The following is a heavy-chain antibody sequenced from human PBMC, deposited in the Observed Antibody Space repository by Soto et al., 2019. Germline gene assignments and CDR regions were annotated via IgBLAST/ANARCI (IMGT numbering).Heavy chain of an antibody. CDR3: ARLIPGDTTDY. V-gene: IGHV2-70*04. CDR2: IDWDDSK. CDR1: GFSLSANRMR. Sequence: SGPTLVNPTQTLTLTCTFSGFSLSANRMRVSWIRQPPGKALEWLARIDWDDSKFYTMSLRTRLAISKDTSKNQVVLTMTNVAPVDTATYYCARLIPGDTTDYWGQRTLVTVSS. D-gene: IGHD2-21*02. J-gene: IGHJ4*02.